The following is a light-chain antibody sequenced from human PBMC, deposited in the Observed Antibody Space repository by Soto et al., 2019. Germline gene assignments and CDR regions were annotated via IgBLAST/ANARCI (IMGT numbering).Light chain of an antibody. CDR2: DAS. V-gene: IGKV3-20*01. CDR1: QNLGDGR. CDR3: QEHASI. J-gene: IGKJ5*01. Sequence: VLTQSPGTLSLPPGERATLSCRANQNLGDGRLAWYQQKPGQPPTLLIYDASTRATGIPDRFSGSGSGTDFTLTISRLEPEDFAVYYCQEHASIFGQGTRLEIK.